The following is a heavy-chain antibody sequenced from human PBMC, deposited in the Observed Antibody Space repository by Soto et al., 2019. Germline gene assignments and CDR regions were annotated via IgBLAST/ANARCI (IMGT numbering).Heavy chain of an antibody. D-gene: IGHD3-10*01. CDR1: GYTFISYG. V-gene: IGHV1-18*04. Sequence: ASVKVSCKASGYTFISYGISWVRQAPGQGLEWVGWMSAFTGKADYAQIFQDRVTMTTDTSTSTAYMELRSLRSGDTAVYYCARDQRYYGSGYYYSDSWGQGTLVTVSS. CDR2: MSAFTGKA. J-gene: IGHJ1*01. CDR3: ARDQRYYGSGYYYSDS.